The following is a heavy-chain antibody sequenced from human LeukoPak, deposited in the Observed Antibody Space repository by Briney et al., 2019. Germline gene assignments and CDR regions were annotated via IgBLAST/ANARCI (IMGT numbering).Heavy chain of an antibody. V-gene: IGHV3-72*01. CDR2: TRNKANSYST. CDR3: AREARVLYYMDV. D-gene: IGHD2-8*01. Sequence: GGSLRLSCAASGFTFSDHYMDWVRQAPGKGLEWVGRTRNKANSYSTEYAASVKGRFTTSTDDSKNSLYLQMNGLKTEDTAVYYCAREARVLYYMDVWGKGTTVTVSS. CDR1: GFTFSDHY. J-gene: IGHJ6*03.